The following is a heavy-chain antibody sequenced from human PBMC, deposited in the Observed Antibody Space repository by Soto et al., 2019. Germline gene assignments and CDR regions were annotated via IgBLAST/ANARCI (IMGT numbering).Heavy chain of an antibody. CDR3: ARAYYGSGRERYYFDY. Sequence: QVQLVQSGAEVKKPGASVKVSCKASGYTFTSYGISWVRQAPGQGLEWMGWISAYNGNTNYAQKLQGRVTMTTNTXTTXACMELRSLRSDDTAVYYGARAYYGSGRERYYFDYWGQGTLVTVSS. J-gene: IGHJ4*02. D-gene: IGHD3-10*01. CDR2: ISAYNGNT. V-gene: IGHV1-18*01. CDR1: GYTFTSYG.